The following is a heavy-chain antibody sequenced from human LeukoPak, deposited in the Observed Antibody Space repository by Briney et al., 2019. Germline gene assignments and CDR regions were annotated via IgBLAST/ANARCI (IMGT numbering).Heavy chain of an antibody. D-gene: IGHD3-9*01. CDR2: INHSGST. Sequence: SEALSLTCAVYGGSFSGYYWSWIRQPPGKGLEWIGEINHSGSTNYNPSLKSRVTISVDTSKNQFSLKLSSVTAADTAVYYCARRGDILTGYYSFRYWGQGTLVTVSS. V-gene: IGHV4-34*01. J-gene: IGHJ4*02. CDR1: GGSFSGYY. CDR3: ARRGDILTGYYSFRY.